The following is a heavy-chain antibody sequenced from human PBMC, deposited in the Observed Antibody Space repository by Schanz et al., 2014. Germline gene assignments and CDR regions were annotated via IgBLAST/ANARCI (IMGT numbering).Heavy chain of an antibody. D-gene: IGHD6-13*01. CDR1: GFTFSSYA. Sequence: EVQLLESGGGLVQPGGSLRLSCAASGFTFSSYAMSWVRQAPGKGLEWVSTISASGGSTYYADSVKGRFTISRDNAKNSLYLQMNSLRAEDTAVYYCAREQIMAAAGLVDYWGHGTLVTVSS. CDR3: AREQIMAAAGLVDY. V-gene: IGHV3-23*01. J-gene: IGHJ4*01. CDR2: ISASGGST.